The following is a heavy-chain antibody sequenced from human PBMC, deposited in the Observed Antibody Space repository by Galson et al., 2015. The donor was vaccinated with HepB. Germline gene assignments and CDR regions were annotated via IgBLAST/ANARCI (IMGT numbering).Heavy chain of an antibody. D-gene: IGHD6-13*01. CDR1: GFSFDNYW. V-gene: IGHV3-74*01. Sequence: SLRLSCAASGFSFDNYWMHWVRQEPGRGLVWVSRINRDGSSTGYADSVKGRFTISRDNAKKKLYLQMNSLRAEDTAVYYCARDGLDIAAAVPSYYFDYWGQGTLVPVSS. CDR2: INRDGSST. J-gene: IGHJ4*02. CDR3: ARDGLDIAAAVPSYYFDY.